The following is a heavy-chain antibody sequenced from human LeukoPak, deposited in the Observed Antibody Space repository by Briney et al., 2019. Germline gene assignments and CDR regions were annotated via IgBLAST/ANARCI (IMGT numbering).Heavy chain of an antibody. V-gene: IGHV1-69*02. J-gene: IGHJ5*02. D-gene: IGHD3-10*01. CDR3: ARWQGEGNWFDP. CDR1: GYTFTGYY. CDR2: IIPILGIA. Sequence: SVKVSCKASGYTFTGYYMHWVRQAPGQGLEWMGRIIPILGIANYAQKFQGRVTITADESTSTAYMELSSLRSEDTAVYYCARWQGEGNWFDPWGQGTLVTVSS.